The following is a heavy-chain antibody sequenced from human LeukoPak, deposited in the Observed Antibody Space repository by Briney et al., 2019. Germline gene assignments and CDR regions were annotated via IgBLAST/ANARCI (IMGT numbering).Heavy chain of an antibody. J-gene: IGHJ5*02. CDR3: AKDQRTISSSWYVDWFDP. D-gene: IGHD6-13*01. CDR2: ISGSGGST. CDR1: GFTFISYA. V-gene: IGHV3-23*01. Sequence: GGSLRLSCAASGFTFISYAMSWVRQAPGKGLEGVSAISGSGGSTYYADSVKGRFTISRDNSKNTLYLQMNSLRAEDTAVYYCAKDQRTISSSWYVDWFDPWGQGTLVTVSS.